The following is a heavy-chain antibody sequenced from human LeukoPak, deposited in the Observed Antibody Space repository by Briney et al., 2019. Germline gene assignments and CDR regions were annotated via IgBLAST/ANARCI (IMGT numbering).Heavy chain of an antibody. D-gene: IGHD3-22*01. CDR2: IYHSGST. CDR1: GGSISSSNW. Sequence: SGTLSLTCAVPGGSISSSNWWSWVRQPPGKGLEWIGEIYHSGSTNYNPSLKSRVTISVDKSKNQFSLKLSSVTAADTAVYYCARGSSGDYYDSSGYYLPSWGQGTLVTVSS. J-gene: IGHJ4*02. V-gene: IGHV4-4*02. CDR3: ARGSSGDYYDSSGYYLPS.